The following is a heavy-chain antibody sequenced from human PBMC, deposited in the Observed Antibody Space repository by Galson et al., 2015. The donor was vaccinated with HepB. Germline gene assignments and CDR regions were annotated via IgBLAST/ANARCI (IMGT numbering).Heavy chain of an antibody. CDR2: IVVGSGNT. Sequence: SVKVSCKASGFTFTSSAVQWVRQARGQRLEWIGWIVVGSGNTNYAQKFQEKVTITRDMPTSTAYMELSSLRSEDTAVYYCAAGNPPYGMDVWGQGTTVTVSS. CDR3: AAGNPPYGMDV. J-gene: IGHJ6*02. CDR1: GFTFTSSA. V-gene: IGHV1-58*01.